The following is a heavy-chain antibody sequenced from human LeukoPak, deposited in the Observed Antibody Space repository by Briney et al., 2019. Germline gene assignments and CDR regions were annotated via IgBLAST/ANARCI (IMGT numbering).Heavy chain of an antibody. V-gene: IGHV3-23*01. Sequence: PAGGSLRLSCAASGFTFSSYAMSWVRQAPGKGLEWVSAISGSGGSTYYADSVKGRFTISRDNSKNTLCLQMNSLRAEDTAVYYCAKVPVFSLTISEVVTDDAFDIWGQGTIVTVSS. CDR2: ISGSGGST. D-gene: IGHD3-3*01. CDR3: AKVPVFSLTISEVVTDDAFDI. J-gene: IGHJ3*02. CDR1: GFTFSSYA.